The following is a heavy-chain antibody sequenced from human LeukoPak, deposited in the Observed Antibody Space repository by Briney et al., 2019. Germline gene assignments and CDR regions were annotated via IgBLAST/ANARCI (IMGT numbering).Heavy chain of an antibody. D-gene: IGHD3-10*01. J-gene: IGHJ4*02. CDR2: IRSKANSYAT. Sequence: PGGSLKLSCAASGFTFSGSAMHWVRQASGKGLEWVGRIRSKANSYATAYAASVKGRFTISRDNAKNSLYLQMNSLRAEDTALYYCARDSRTYYFGSGSFSLPKRPLGYFDYWGQGILVTVSS. CDR3: ARDSRTYYFGSGSFSLPKRPLGYFDY. CDR1: GFTFSGSA. V-gene: IGHV3-73*01.